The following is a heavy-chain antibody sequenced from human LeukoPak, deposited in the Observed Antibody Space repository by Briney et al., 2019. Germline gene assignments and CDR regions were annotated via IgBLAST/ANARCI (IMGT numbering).Heavy chain of an antibody. CDR3: ARGDYDSSGYPFDY. V-gene: IGHV1-18*01. CDR1: GYTFTSYG. D-gene: IGHD3-22*01. J-gene: IGHJ4*02. Sequence: ASVKVSCKTSGYTFTSYGISWVRQAPGQGLEWMGWISGYNGNTNYAQKLQGRVTMTTDTSTSTAYMELRSLRSDDTAVYYCARGDYDSSGYPFDYWGQGTLVTVSS. CDR2: ISGYNGNT.